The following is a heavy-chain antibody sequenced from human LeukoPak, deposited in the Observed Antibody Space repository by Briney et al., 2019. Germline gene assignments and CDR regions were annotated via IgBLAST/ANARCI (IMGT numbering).Heavy chain of an antibody. CDR3: ARDGTTYGSGSYDY. CDR2: IYYSGST. D-gene: IGHD3-10*01. Sequence: SQTLSLTCTVSGGSISSGSYYWSWIRQPPGKGLEWIGSIYYSGSTYYNPSLKSRVTISVDTSKNQFSLKLTSVTAADTAVYYCARDGTTYGSGSYDYWGQGTLVTVSS. CDR1: GGSISSGSYY. V-gene: IGHV4-39*07. J-gene: IGHJ4*02.